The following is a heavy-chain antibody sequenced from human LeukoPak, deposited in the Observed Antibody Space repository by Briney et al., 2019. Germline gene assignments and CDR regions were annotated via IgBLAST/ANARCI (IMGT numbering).Heavy chain of an antibody. CDR2: ISGSGGST. Sequence: PGGSLRLSCAASGFTVSSNYMSWVRQAPGKGLEWVSAISGSGGSTYYADSVKGRFTISGDNSKNTLYLQMNSLRAEDTAVYYCAKDAYDSSGYRFDYWGQGTLVTVSS. V-gene: IGHV3-23*01. D-gene: IGHD3-22*01. CDR3: AKDAYDSSGYRFDY. J-gene: IGHJ4*02. CDR1: GFTVSSNY.